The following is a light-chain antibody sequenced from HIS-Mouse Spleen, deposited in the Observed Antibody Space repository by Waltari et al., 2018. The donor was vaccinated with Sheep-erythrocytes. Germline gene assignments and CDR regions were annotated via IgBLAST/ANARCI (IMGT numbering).Light chain of an antibody. Sequence: DIQMTQSPSSLSASVGDRVTTTCRSSQCISNYLAWYQQKPGKVPKLLFYAASTLQSGVPSRLSGSGSGTDFTLTISSLQPEDVATYYCQKYNSAPLTFGGGTKVEIK. J-gene: IGKJ4*01. V-gene: IGKV1-27*01. CDR3: QKYNSAPLT. CDR1: QCISNY. CDR2: AAS.